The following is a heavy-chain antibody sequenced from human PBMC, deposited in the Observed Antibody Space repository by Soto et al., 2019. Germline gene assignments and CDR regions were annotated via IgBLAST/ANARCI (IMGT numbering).Heavy chain of an antibody. CDR2: IDPSDSYT. Sequence: PGESLKISCKGSGYSFTKYWISWVRQMPGKGLEWMGRIDPSDSYTNYSPSFQGHVTISADKSISTAYLQWSSLKASDTAMYYCARHEKSPGAMIVVVTNAAPVDYWGQGTLVTVSS. J-gene: IGHJ4*02. CDR3: ARHEKSPGAMIVVVTNAAPVDY. D-gene: IGHD3-22*01. V-gene: IGHV5-10-1*01. CDR1: GYSFTKYW.